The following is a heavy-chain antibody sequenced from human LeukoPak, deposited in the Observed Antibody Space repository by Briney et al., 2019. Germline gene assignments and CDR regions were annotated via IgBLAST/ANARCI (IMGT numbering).Heavy chain of an antibody. CDR2: IWYDGSTK. J-gene: IGHJ4*02. Sequence: PGRSLRLSCAASGFTFSSYGMHWVRQAPGKGLEWVAVIWYDGSTKYYADSVKGRFTISRDNSKNTLYLQMNSLRAEDTAVYYCARVKPTVATADYWGQGTLVTVSS. D-gene: IGHD5-12*01. V-gene: IGHV3-33*01. CDR1: GFTFSSYG. CDR3: ARVKPTVATADY.